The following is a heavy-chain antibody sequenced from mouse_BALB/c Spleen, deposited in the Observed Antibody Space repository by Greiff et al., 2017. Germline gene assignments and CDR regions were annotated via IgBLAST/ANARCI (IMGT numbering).Heavy chain of an antibody. V-gene: IGHV1-14*01. CDR1: GYTFTSYV. CDR2: INPYNDGT. D-gene: IGHD2-4*01. CDR3: ARDGIYYDYDEGFAY. Sequence: EVQLQESGPELVKPGASVKMSCKASGYTFTSYVMHWVKQKPGQGLEWIGYINPYNDGTKYNEKFKGKATLTSDKSSSTAYMELSSLTSEDSAVYYCARDGIYYDYDEGFAYWGQGTLVTVSA. J-gene: IGHJ3*01.